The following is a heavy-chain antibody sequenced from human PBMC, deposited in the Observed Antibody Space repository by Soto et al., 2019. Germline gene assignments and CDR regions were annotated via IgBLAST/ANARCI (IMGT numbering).Heavy chain of an antibody. D-gene: IGHD3-22*01. CDR2: ISGSGSYT. V-gene: IGHV3-23*01. Sequence: EVQLLESGGGLVQPGGSLRLSCAASGFTFSSYAMSWVRQAPGKGLEWVSRISGSGSYTYYADSVKGRFTISRDNSKITLYLQMNSLRVEDTAVYDCAKVHGDSSGGSWGQGTLVTVSP. CDR3: AKVHGDSSGGS. J-gene: IGHJ5*02. CDR1: GFTFSSYA.